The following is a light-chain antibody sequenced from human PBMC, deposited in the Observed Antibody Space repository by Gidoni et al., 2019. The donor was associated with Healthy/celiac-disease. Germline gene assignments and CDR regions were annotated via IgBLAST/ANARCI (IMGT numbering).Light chain of an antibody. Sequence: QSALTQPASVSGSPGQSITISCTGTSSDVGSYNLVSWYQQHPGKAPKLMIDEVSKRPSGVSNRFSGSKSGNTASLTISVLQAEDEADYYCFSYAGSSTLVFGGGTKLTVL. CDR1: SSDVGSYNL. CDR3: FSYAGSSTLV. V-gene: IGLV2-23*02. CDR2: EVS. J-gene: IGLJ2*01.